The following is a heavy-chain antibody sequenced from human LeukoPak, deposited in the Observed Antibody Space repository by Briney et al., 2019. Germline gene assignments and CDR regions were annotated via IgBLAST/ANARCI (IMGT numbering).Heavy chain of an antibody. Sequence: ASVKVSCKVSGYTLTELSMHWVRQAPGKGLEWMGGFDPEDGETIYAQKFQGRVTMTEDTSTDTAYMELSSLRSEDTAVYYCATRDIVVVTASSYFDLWGRGTLVTVSS. V-gene: IGHV1-24*01. J-gene: IGHJ2*01. CDR3: ATRDIVVVTASSYFDL. D-gene: IGHD2-21*02. CDR2: FDPEDGET. CDR1: GYTLTELS.